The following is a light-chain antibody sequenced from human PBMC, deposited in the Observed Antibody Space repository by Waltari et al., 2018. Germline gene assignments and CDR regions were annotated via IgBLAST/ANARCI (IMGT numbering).Light chain of an antibody. J-gene: IGLJ3*02. V-gene: IGLV4-69*01. Sequence: QLVLTQSPSASASLGASVSLTCTLSSGHSYYAIAWHQQQPQKGPRYLMKVNSDGSPTQGDVIPVLFSCSSCGAERYLTISSRQSEDAADYYCQTWGTGIWVFGGGTKLTVL. CDR2: VNSDGSP. CDR3: QTWGTGIWV. CDR1: SGHSYYA.